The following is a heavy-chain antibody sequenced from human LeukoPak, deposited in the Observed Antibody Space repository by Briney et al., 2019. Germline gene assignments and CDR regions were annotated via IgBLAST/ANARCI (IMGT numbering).Heavy chain of an antibody. CDR2: ISSSGRTT. Sequence: PGESLRLSCTASGFTFSNFWMGWVRQAPGKGLEWISYISSSGRTTNYADSVKGRFTISRDNAKNSLYLQMNSLKDGDTAVYYCATSGTYRFDYWGQGTLVTVSS. D-gene: IGHD1-26*01. J-gene: IGHJ4*02. V-gene: IGHV3-48*02. CDR3: ATSGTYRFDY. CDR1: GFTFSNFW.